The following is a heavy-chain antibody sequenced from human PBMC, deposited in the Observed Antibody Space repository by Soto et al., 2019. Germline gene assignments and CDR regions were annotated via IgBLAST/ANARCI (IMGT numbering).Heavy chain of an antibody. CDR1: GGTFSSYA. V-gene: IGHV1-69*13. Sequence: GASVKVSCKASGGTFSSYAISWVRQAPGQGLEWMGGIIPIFGTANYAQKFQGRVTITADESTSTAYIELSSLRSEDTAVYYCATNSGSSLGHAFDIWGQGTMVTVSS. CDR2: IIPIFGTA. D-gene: IGHD1-26*01. J-gene: IGHJ3*02. CDR3: ATNSGSSLGHAFDI.